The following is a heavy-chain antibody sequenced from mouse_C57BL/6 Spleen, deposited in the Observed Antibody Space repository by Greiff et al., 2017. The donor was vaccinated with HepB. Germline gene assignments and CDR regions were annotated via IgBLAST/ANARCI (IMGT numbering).Heavy chain of an antibody. CDR1: GYTFTDYN. CDR2: INPNNGGT. CDR3: ARSDYDYDGDAMDY. J-gene: IGHJ4*01. Sequence: EVQLQQSGPELVKPGASVKIPCKASGYTFTDYNMDWVKQSHGKSLEWIGDINPNNGGTIYNQKFKGKATLTVDMSSSTAYMELRSLTSEDTAVYYCARSDYDYDGDAMDYWGQGTSVTVSS. V-gene: IGHV1-18*01. D-gene: IGHD2-4*01.